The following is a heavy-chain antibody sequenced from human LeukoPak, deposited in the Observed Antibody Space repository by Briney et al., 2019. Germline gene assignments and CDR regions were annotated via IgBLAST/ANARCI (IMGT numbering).Heavy chain of an antibody. CDR3: ARSAYYGSGSYWDYYYYMDV. Sequence: SETLSLTCTVSGVFISTSSYSWGWIRQPPGKGLEWIGSTYYSGSTYYNPSLKRRVTISVDTSKNEFSLKLSSVTAADTAVYFCARSAYYGSGSYWDYYYYMDVWGKGTTVTVSS. CDR2: TYYSGST. V-gene: IGHV4-39*01. D-gene: IGHD3-10*01. J-gene: IGHJ6*03. CDR1: GVFISTSSYS.